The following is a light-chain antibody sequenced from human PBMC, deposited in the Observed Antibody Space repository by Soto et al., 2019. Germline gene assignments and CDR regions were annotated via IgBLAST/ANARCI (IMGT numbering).Light chain of an antibody. CDR2: GVS. V-gene: IGKV3-20*01. J-gene: IGKJ1*01. Sequence: EIVLTQSPGTLSLSPGERATLSCRASQSVPGNYLAWLQQKPGQAPRVLIYGVSMRATGIPDRFSGSGSGTDFTFTISSLVPEDFAVYFCQQYTSPPWTLGQGTKVDIK. CDR1: QSVPGNY. CDR3: QQYTSPPWT.